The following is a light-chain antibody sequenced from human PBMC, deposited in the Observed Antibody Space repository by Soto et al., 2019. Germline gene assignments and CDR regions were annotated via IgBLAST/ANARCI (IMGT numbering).Light chain of an antibody. CDR2: DAS. V-gene: IGKV3-11*01. Sequence: EIVLTRSPATLSLSPGERATLSCRASQSLSRSLAWYQQKPGQAPRLLIYDASNRATGIPARFSGSGSGTDFTLTISSLEPEDFALYYCQHRANWPLTFGGGTKVDIK. CDR3: QHRANWPLT. CDR1: QSLSRS. J-gene: IGKJ4*01.